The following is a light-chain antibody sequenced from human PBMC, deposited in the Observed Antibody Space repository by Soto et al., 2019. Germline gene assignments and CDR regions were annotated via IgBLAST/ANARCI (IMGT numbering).Light chain of an antibody. V-gene: IGKV3-20*01. J-gene: IGKJ3*01. CDR1: QRLRSHY. Sequence: EIVLTQSPGTLSLSPGERATLSCRASQRLRSHYLAWYQQKPGQAPRLLIYAASNRAAGIPDRFSGSGSGPDYTLTISRLEPDDFAVYYCQQHGSSPFTFGPGTKVDI. CDR2: AAS. CDR3: QQHGSSPFT.